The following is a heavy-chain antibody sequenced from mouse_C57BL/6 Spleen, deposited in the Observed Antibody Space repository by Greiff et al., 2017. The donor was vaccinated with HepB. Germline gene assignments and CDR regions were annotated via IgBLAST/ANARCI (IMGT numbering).Heavy chain of an antibody. CDR1: GFTFSSYG. CDR2: ISSGGSYT. V-gene: IGHV5-6*01. J-gene: IGHJ2*01. D-gene: IGHD4-1*01. Sequence: EVKLMESGGDLVKPGGSLKLSCAASGFTFSSYGMSWVRQTPDKRLEWVATISSGGSYTYYPDSVKGRFTISRDNAKNTLYLQMSSLKSEDTAMYYCARTLTGGENYFDYWGQGTTLTVSS. CDR3: ARTLTGGENYFDY.